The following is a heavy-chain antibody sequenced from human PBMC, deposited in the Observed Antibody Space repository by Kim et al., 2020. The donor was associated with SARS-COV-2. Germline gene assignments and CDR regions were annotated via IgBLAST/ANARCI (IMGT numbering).Heavy chain of an antibody. V-gene: IGHV4-61*02. J-gene: IGHJ4*02. D-gene: IGHD3-9*01. CDR2: IYTSGST. CDR1: GGSISSGSYY. CDR3: ARETMDGYDILTDYTPFDY. Sequence: SETLSLTCTVSGGSISSGSYYWSWIRQPAGKGLEWIGRIYTSGSTNYSPSLKSRVTISVDTSKNQFSLKLSSVTAADTAVYYCARETMDGYDILTDYTPFDYWGQGTLVTVSS.